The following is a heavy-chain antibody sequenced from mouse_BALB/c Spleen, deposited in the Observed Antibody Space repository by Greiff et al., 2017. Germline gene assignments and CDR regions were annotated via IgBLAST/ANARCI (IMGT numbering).Heavy chain of an antibody. J-gene: IGHJ2*01. D-gene: IGHD1-1*01. CDR1: GFAFSSYD. CDR2: ISSGGGST. V-gene: IGHV5-12-1*01. CDR3: ARQDYYGSSYNFDY. Sequence: DVMLVESGGGLVKPGGSLKLSCAASGFAFSSYDMSWVRQTPEKRLEWVAYISSGGGSTYYPDTVKGRFTISRDNAKNTLYLQMSSLKSEDTAMYYCARQDYYGSSYNFDYWGQGTTLTVSS.